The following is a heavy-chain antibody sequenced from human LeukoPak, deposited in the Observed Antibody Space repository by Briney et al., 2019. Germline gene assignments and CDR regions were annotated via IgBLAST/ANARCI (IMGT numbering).Heavy chain of an antibody. CDR1: GGSISSYY. D-gene: IGHD5-12*01. CDR2: IYHSGST. V-gene: IGHV4-59*01. J-gene: IGHJ4*02. CDR3: VRHGYSGHDAL. Sequence: SETLSLTCTVSGGSISSYYWTWIRQPPGKGLEWIGYIYHSGSTKYNSSLKSRVTMSVDTSKNQFSLKLSSVTAADTAVYYCVRHGYSGHDALWGQGTLVTVSS.